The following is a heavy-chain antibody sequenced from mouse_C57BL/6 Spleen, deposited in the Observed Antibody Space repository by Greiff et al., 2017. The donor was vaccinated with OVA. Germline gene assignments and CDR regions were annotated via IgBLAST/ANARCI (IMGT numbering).Heavy chain of an antibody. Sequence: EVMLVESGTVLARPGASVKMSCKTSGYTFTSYWMHWVKQRPGQGLEWIGAIYPGNSDTSYNQKFKGKAKLTAVTSASTAYMELSSLTNEDSAVYYCTREDDYDDYFDYWGQGTTLTVSS. CDR2: IYPGNSDT. J-gene: IGHJ2*01. CDR1: GYTFTSYW. D-gene: IGHD2-4*01. CDR3: TREDDYDDYFDY. V-gene: IGHV1-5*01.